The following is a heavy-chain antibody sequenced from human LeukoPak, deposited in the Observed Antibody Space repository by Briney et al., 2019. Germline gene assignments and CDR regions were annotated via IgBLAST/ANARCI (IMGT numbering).Heavy chain of an antibody. CDR3: ARNLYSSSWGFDY. V-gene: IGHV3-30*04. D-gene: IGHD6-13*01. CDR1: GFTFSSYA. Sequence: GGSLRLSCAASGFTFSSYAIHWVRQAPGKGLEWVAVISHDGYHEHYADSVKGRFTISRDNAKNSLYLQMNSLRAEDTAVYYCARNLYSSSWGFDYWGQGTLVTVSS. CDR2: ISHDGYHE. J-gene: IGHJ4*02.